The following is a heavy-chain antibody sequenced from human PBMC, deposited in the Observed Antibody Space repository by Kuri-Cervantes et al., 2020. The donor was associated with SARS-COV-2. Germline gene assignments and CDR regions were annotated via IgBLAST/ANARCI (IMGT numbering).Heavy chain of an antibody. CDR3: ARDSDTTGYYWYFDL. CDR1: GFTLSGYG. D-gene: IGHD3-22*01. CDR2: TSTDRTKE. J-gene: IGHJ2*01. V-gene: IGHV3-33*05. Sequence: GGSLRLSCAASGFTLSGYGIHWVRQAPGKGLEWVAATSTDRTKEYYLDSVKGRFAISRDNSKNTVYLQINSLRAEDTAVYYCARDSDTTGYYWYFDLWGRGTLVTVSS.